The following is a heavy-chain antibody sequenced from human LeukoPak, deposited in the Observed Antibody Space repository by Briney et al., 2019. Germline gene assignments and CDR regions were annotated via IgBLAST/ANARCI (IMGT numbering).Heavy chain of an antibody. D-gene: IGHD3-10*01. CDR2: ISGSGGST. CDR3: AKSGVRGVILPLYFDY. V-gene: IGHV3-23*01. Sequence: PGGSLRLSCAASGFTFSSYAMSWVRQAPGKGLEWVSAISGSGGSTYYADSVKGRFTISRDNSKNTLYLQMNSLRAEGTAVYYCAKSGVRGVILPLYFDYWGQGTLVTVSS. J-gene: IGHJ4*02. CDR1: GFTFSSYA.